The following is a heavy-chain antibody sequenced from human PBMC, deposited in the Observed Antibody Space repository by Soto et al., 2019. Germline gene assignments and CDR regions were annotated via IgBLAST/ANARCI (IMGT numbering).Heavy chain of an antibody. CDR1: GYSFTSYW. J-gene: IGHJ5*02. CDR3: ARHGRFLEWLSSAFDP. D-gene: IGHD3-3*01. V-gene: IGHV5-51*01. CDR2: IYPGDSDT. Sequence: GESLKISCKGSGYSFTSYWIGWVRQMPGKGLEWMGIIYPGDSDTRYSPSFQGQVTISADKSISTAYLQWSSLKASDTAMYYCARHGRFLEWLSSAFDPWGQGTLVTVSS.